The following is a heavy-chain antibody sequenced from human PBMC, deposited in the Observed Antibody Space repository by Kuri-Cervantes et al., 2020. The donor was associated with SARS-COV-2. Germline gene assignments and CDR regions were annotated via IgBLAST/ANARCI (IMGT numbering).Heavy chain of an antibody. CDR1: GGSISSYY. D-gene: IGHD6-19*01. J-gene: IGHJ6*02. CDR2: IYTSGST. Sequence: SETLSLTCTVSGGSISSYYWSWIRQPAGKGLEWIGRIYTSGSTNYNPSLKSRVTISVDTFKNQFSLKLSSVTAADTAVYYCARGVGAAVAGTLITIYYYYGMDVWGQGTTVTVSS. V-gene: IGHV4-4*07. CDR3: ARGVGAAVAGTLITIYYYYGMDV.